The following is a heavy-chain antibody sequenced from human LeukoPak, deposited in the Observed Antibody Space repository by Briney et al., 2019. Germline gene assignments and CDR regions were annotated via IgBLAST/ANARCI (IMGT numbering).Heavy chain of an antibody. CDR3: ARPKFYSSSWYGNWFDP. V-gene: IGHV4-34*01. CDR1: GGSFSGYY. CDR2: INHSGST. Sequence: PSETLSLTCAVYGGSFSGYYWSWIRQPPGKGLEWIGEINHSGSTNYNPSLKSRVTISVDTSKNQFSLKLSSVTAADTAVYYCARPKFYSSSWYGNWFDPWGQGTLVTVSS. J-gene: IGHJ5*02. D-gene: IGHD6-13*01.